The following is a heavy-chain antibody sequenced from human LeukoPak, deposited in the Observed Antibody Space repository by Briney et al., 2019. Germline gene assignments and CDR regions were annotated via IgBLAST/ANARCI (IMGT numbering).Heavy chain of an antibody. J-gene: IGHJ4*02. D-gene: IGHD2-2*02. V-gene: IGHV1-69*13. CDR3: ARIYGGNFDY. CDR1: GGTFSSYA. CDR2: IIPIFGTA. Sequence: AASVKVSCKASGGTFSSYAISWVRQAPGQGLEWMGGIIPIFGTANYAQKFQGRVTITADESTSTAYMELSSLRSEDTAVYYCARIYGGNFDYWGQGTLVTVSS.